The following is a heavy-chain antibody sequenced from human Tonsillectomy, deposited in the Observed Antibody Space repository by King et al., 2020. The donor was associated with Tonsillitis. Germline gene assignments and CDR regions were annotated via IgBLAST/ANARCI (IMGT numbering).Heavy chain of an antibody. Sequence: VQLQESGPGLVKPSETLSLTCTVSGGSISSYYWSWLRQPPGKGLEWIGNIYYSGSTNYNPSLKSRVTISVDTSKNQFSLKLSSVTAADTAVYYCAREVHHYDSSGYYLYYFDNWGQGNLVTVSS. CDR2: IYYSGST. CDR3: AREVHHYDSSGYYLYYFDN. CDR1: GGSISSYY. D-gene: IGHD3-22*01. V-gene: IGHV4-59*01. J-gene: IGHJ4*02.